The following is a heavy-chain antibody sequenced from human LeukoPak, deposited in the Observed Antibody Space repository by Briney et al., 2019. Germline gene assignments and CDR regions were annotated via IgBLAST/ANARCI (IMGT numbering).Heavy chain of an antibody. Sequence: SETLSLICTVSAGSISSNYWNWIRQPAGRGLEGIGRIYNTGSTNYNPSLESRVAMYVGTSENQFSRKLSSVTAANTAVYYCVRADISGAGVWVFDPGGQGTLITVSS. CDR2: IYNTGST. CDR1: AGSISSNY. V-gene: IGHV4-4*07. J-gene: IGHJ5*02. CDR3: VRADISGAGVWVFDP. D-gene: IGHD6-13*01.